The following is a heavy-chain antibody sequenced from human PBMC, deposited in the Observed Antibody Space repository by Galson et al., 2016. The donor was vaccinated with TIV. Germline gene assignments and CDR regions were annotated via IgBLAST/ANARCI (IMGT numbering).Heavy chain of an antibody. J-gene: IGHJ5*02. Sequence: QSGAEVKKPGESLRISCKGSGYSFTNYWITWVRQMPGKGLEWMGRIDPSASYINYSPSFQGHVTISADRAINTAYLQWSSLKSSGSAMYYCARGVSTGSGWLDPWGQGTLVTVSS. V-gene: IGHV5-10-1*01. CDR3: ARGVSTGSGWLDP. CDR2: IDPSASYI. CDR1: GYSFTNYW. D-gene: IGHD3-3*01.